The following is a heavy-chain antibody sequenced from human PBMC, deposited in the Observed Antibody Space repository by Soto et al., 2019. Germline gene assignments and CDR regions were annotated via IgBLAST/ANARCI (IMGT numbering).Heavy chain of an antibody. CDR1: GFTFSTYA. D-gene: IGHD2-15*01. J-gene: IGHJ5*02. CDR3: AKEGRCSGGSCYGNWFDP. CDR2: ISGSARRT. Sequence: GGSLRLSCAASGFTFSTYAMNWVRQAPGKGLEWVSAISGSARRTYYADSVKGRFTISRDDSKNTLYLQMNSLRAEDTAVYYCAKEGRCSGGSCYGNWFDPWGLGTLVTVSS. V-gene: IGHV3-23*01.